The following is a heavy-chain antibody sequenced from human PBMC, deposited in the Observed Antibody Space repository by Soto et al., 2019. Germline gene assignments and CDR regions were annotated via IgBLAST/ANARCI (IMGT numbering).Heavy chain of an antibody. CDR1: GGYITSASW. D-gene: IGHD6-25*01. J-gene: IGHJ6*03. V-gene: IGHV4-4*02. CDR3: ANERYYYMDA. CDR2: IHDSGST. Sequence: KPAETLSLTCAVSGGYITSASWWSWVRPPPGKGLEWIGKIHDSGSTNNNPSLKSRVTISLDKSKNQVSLRLTSVTAADTAVYYCANERYYYMDAWGKGNTVNIS.